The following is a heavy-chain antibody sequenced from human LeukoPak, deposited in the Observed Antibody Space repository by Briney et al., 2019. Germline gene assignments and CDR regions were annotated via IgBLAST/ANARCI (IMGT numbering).Heavy chain of an antibody. CDR2: IRYDGSNK. V-gene: IGHV3-30*02. Sequence: GGSLRLSCAASGFTFSSYVMHWVRQAPGRGLEWVAFIRYDGSNKYYADSVKGGFTISRDNSKNTLYLQMNSLRVEDTALYYCTKGGGSGTKEVIDYWGQGTLVTVSS. J-gene: IGHJ4*02. CDR1: GFTFSSYV. D-gene: IGHD3-10*01. CDR3: TKGGGSGTKEVIDY.